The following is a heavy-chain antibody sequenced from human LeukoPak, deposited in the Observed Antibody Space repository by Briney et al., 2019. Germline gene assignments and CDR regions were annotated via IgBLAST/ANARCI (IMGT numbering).Heavy chain of an antibody. CDR3: ARDQYRQQLVHFDY. V-gene: IGHV3-30*04. D-gene: IGHD6-13*01. Sequence: PGRSLRLSSAASGFTFSSYAMHSVPQAPGKGLEGVAVISYDGSNKYYADSVKGRFTIPRDNSKNTLYLQMNSLRAEDTAGYYCARDQYRQQLVHFDYWGQGTLVTVSS. CDR1: GFTFSSYA. J-gene: IGHJ4*02. CDR2: ISYDGSNK.